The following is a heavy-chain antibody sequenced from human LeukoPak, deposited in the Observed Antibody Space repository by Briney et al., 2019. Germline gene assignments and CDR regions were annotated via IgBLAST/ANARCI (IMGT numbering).Heavy chain of an antibody. CDR2: ISGSGGST. CDR3: AKSLLTTATGTGRAFDI. CDR1: GFTFSSYA. V-gene: IGHV3-23*01. D-gene: IGHD1-1*01. Sequence: GGSLRLSCAASGFTFSSYAMSWVRQAPGKGLEWVSAISGSGGSTYYADSVKGRFTISRDNSKNTLYLQMNSLRAEDSAEYYCAKSLLTTATGTGRAFDIWGQGTMVTVSA. J-gene: IGHJ3*02.